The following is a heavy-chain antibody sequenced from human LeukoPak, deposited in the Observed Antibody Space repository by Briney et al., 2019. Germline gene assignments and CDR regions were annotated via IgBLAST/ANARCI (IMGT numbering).Heavy chain of an antibody. J-gene: IGHJ4*02. V-gene: IGHV3-7*01. D-gene: IGHD5-18*01. Sequence: PGGSLRLSCNASGFAFTTKWMSWVRQAPGKGLEWVANIKLDGSEKYYVDSVKGRFTISRDNAKNSLYLQMNSLRAEDTAVYYCARVKGAYRYGSDYWGQGTLVTVSS. CDR3: ARVKGAYRYGSDY. CDR2: IKLDGSEK. CDR1: GFAFTTKW.